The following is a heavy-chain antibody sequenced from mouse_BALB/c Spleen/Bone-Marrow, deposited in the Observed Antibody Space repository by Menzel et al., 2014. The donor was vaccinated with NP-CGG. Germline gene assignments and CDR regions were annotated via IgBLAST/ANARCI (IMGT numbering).Heavy chain of an antibody. CDR3: ARLDLLAY. CDR2: IDPANGNT. V-gene: IGHV14-3*02. Sequence: EVQLQESGAELVRPGASVRLSCTASGLKITGTYIHWVKQRPEQGLEWIGRIDPANGNTEYDPKLQGKATITADPSSNPAYQQLTSLTTEDTAVYYCARLDLLAYWGQGTLVTVSA. CDR1: GLKITGTY. J-gene: IGHJ3*01.